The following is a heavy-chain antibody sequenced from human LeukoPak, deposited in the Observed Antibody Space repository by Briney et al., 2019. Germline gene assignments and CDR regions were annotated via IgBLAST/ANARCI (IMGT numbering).Heavy chain of an antibody. D-gene: IGHD2-2*02. V-gene: IGHV3-33*06. J-gene: IGHJ4*02. CDR1: GFTFSSYG. Sequence: QPGRSLRLSCAASGFTFSSYGMHWVRQAPGKGLEWVAVIWYDGSNKYYADSVKGRFTISRDNSKTTLYLQMNSLRAEDTAVYYCAKGRYCSSTSCYTRQYYFDYWGQGTLVTVSS. CDR3: AKGRYCSSTSCYTRQYYFDY. CDR2: IWYDGSNK.